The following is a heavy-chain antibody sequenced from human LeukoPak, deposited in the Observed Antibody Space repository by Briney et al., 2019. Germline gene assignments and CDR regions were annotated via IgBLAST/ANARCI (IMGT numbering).Heavy chain of an antibody. CDR1: GFTFSSYA. Sequence: PGRSLRLSCAASGFTFSSYAMHWVRQAPGKGLEWVAVISYDGSNKYYADSVKGRFTISRDNSKNTLYLQMNSLRAEDTAVYYCAKTIVGAAWFDPWGQGTLVTVSS. V-gene: IGHV3-30-3*02. J-gene: IGHJ5*02. CDR3: AKTIVGAAWFDP. CDR2: ISYDGSNK. D-gene: IGHD1-26*01.